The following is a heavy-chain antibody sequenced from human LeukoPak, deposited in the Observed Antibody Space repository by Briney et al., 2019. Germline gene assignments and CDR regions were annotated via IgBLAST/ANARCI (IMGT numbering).Heavy chain of an antibody. CDR3: ARDRGGSGSYYINAFDI. Sequence: GGTLILSCAASGVTFSSCSMCWGRQAPGEGRGGVSIISDSGADTYYADSVRGRFTISRDNSTKTLYLQMNSLRAEDTAVYYCARDRGGSGSYYINAFDIWGQGKMVTVSS. V-gene: IGHV3-23*01. CDR2: ISDSGADT. CDR1: GVTFSSCS. D-gene: IGHD1-26*01. J-gene: IGHJ3*02.